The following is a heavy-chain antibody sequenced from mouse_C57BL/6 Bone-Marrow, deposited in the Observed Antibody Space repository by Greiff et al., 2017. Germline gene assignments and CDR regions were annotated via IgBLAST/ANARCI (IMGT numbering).Heavy chain of an antibody. Sequence: VQLQQSGPELVKPGASVKISCKASGYAFSSSWMNWVKQRPGKGLEWIGRIYPGDGDTNYNGKFKGKATLTADKSSSTAYMQLSSLTSEDSAVYFCTGLRRDYWGQGTTLTVSS. CDR3: TGLRRDY. D-gene: IGHD2-4*01. V-gene: IGHV1-82*01. J-gene: IGHJ2*01. CDR2: IYPGDGDT. CDR1: GYAFSSSW.